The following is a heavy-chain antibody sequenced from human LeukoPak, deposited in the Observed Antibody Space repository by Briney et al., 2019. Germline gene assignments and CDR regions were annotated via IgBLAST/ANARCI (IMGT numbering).Heavy chain of an antibody. J-gene: IGHJ5*02. V-gene: IGHV4-59*01. CDR1: GGSISSYY. CDR3: ARGTYSSSSRWFDP. Sequence: SETLSLTCTVSGGSISSYYWSCIRQPPGKGLEWIGYIYYSGSTNYNPSLKSRVTISVDTSKNQFSLKLSSVTAADTAVYYCARGTYSSSSRWFDPWGQGTLVTVSS. D-gene: IGHD6-6*01. CDR2: IYYSGST.